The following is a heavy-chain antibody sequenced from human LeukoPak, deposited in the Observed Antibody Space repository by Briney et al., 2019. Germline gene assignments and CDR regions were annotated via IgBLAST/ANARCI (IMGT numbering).Heavy chain of an antibody. CDR2: IFYSGGT. CDR1: GDSMSSYY. V-gene: IGHV4-59*12. J-gene: IGHJ4*02. D-gene: IGHD2-2*01. Sequence: SETLSLTCTVSGDSMSSYYWSWIRQSPGRGLEWIGFIFYSGGTDYNPSLESRVTMSVDTSKNQFSLKLSSVTAADTAVYYCARFSSDCSTASCYLTYWGQGTLVTVSS. CDR3: ARFSSDCSTASCYLTY.